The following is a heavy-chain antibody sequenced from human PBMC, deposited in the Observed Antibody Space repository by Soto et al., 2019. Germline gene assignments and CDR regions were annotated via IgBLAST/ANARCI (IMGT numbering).Heavy chain of an antibody. CDR2: ISYDGSNK. CDR3: AKVIGRYCSSTSCYAFDY. CDR1: GFTFSSYG. Sequence: QVQLVESGGGVVQPGRSLRLSCAASGFTFSSYGMHWVRQAPGKGLEWVAVISYDGSNKYYADSVKGRFTISRDNSKNTLYLQMNSLRAEDTAVYYCAKVIGRYCSSTSCYAFDYWGQGTLVTVSS. J-gene: IGHJ4*02. V-gene: IGHV3-30*18. D-gene: IGHD2-2*01.